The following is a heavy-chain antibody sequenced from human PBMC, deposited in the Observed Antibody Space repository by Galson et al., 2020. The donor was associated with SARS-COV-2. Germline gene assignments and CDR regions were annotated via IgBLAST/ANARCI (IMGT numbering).Heavy chain of an antibody. D-gene: IGHD3-3*01. CDR2: IAPGDSDT. V-gene: IGHV5-51*01. CDR1: GYSFSTYW. CDR3: ARLRFDFWSGFVFNAFDV. J-gene: IGHJ3*01. Sequence: GESLKISCMASGYSFSTYWIGWVRQMPGRGLEWMGIIAPGDSDTRYSPSFQGRVTISADKSIGAAFLQWDSLKASDTAMYYCARLRFDFWSGFVFNAFDVWGSGTLVTVSS.